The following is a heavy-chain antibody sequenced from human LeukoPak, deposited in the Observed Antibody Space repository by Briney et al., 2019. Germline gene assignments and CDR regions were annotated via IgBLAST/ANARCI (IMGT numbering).Heavy chain of an antibody. CDR3: TKGSNTWPSLFDY. D-gene: IGHD2-2*02. Sequence: GGSLRLSCAASGFDFEDYTMHWVRQTPGKGLEWVSLINWDGGSTYYADSVKGRFAISRDNNKNSLYLQMTSLRTEDTALYYCTKGSNTWPSLFDYWGQGTLVTVSS. V-gene: IGHV3-43*01. J-gene: IGHJ4*02. CDR2: INWDGGST. CDR1: GFDFEDYT.